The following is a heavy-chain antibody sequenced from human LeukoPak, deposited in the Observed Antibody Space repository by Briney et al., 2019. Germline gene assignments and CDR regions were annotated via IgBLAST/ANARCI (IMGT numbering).Heavy chain of an antibody. CDR3: ARDPYYDSSGYSYYFDY. CDR1: GYTFTGYY. J-gene: IGHJ4*02. V-gene: IGHV1-2*02. D-gene: IGHD3-22*01. Sequence: ASVKVSCKASGYTFTGYYMHWVRQAPGQGLEWMGWINPNSGGTNYAQKFRGRVTMTRDTSISTAYMELSRLRSDDTAVYYCARDPYYDSSGYSYYFDYWGQGTLVTVSS. CDR2: INPNSGGT.